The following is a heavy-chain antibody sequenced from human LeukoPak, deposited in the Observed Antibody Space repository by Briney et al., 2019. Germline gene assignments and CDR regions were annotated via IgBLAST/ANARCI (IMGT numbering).Heavy chain of an antibody. CDR1: GFTVSSNY. CDR2: IYSGGST. CDR3: ARDPFGYCSGGSCYSDY. J-gene: IGHJ4*02. V-gene: IGHV3-66*01. D-gene: IGHD2-15*01. Sequence: GGSLRLSCAASGFTVSSNYMSWVRQAPGKGLGWVSVIYSGGSTYYADSVKGRFTISRDNSKNTLYLQMNSLRAEDTAVYYCARDPFGYCSGGSCYSDYWGQGTLVTVSS.